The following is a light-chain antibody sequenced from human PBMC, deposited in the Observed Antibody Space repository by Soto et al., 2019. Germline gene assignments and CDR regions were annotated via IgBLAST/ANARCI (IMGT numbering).Light chain of an antibody. CDR2: LGS. J-gene: IGKJ1*01. Sequence: DVVMTQSPLSLPVTPGEPASISCRSSQSLLHSNGYNYLDWYLQKPGQSPQLLIYLGSSRAAGVPDRVSGSGSGSDFTLKIRRVEADDVGVYYCMQALQTQWAFGQGTKVEIK. CDR1: QSLLHSNGYNY. CDR3: MQALQTQWA. V-gene: IGKV2-28*01.